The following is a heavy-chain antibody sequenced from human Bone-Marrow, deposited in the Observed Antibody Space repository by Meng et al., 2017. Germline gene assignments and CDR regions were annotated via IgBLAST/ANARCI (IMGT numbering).Heavy chain of an antibody. CDR2: INTAGTTT. CDR3: AREGGPYCGGDCSSSHDAFDI. Sequence: GGSLRLSCAGSGFTFSSYWMHWVRQGPGKGLVWVSHINTAGTTTTYADSVKGRFTISRDNAKNTLYLQMNSLRAEDMALYYCAREGGPYCGGDCSSSHDAFDIWGQGTMVTVSS. J-gene: IGHJ3*02. V-gene: IGHV3-74*01. CDR1: GFTFSSYW. D-gene: IGHD2-21*02.